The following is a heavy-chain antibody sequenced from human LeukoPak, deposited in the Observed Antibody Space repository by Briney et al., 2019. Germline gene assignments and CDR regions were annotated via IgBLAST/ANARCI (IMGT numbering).Heavy chain of an antibody. J-gene: IGHJ4*02. Sequence: GASVKVSCKASGYTFTGYYMHWVRQAPGQGLEWMGWISAYNGNTNYAQKLQGRVTMTTDTSTSTAYMELRSLRSDDTAVYYCAKGSAAADYRPRYFDYWGQGTLVTVSS. CDR3: AKGSAAADYRPRYFDY. CDR1: GYTFTGYY. CDR2: ISAYNGNT. V-gene: IGHV1-18*04. D-gene: IGHD3-16*01.